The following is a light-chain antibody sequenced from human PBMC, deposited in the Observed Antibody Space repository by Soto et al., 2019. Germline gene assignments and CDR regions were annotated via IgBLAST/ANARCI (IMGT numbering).Light chain of an antibody. Sequence: QSALTQPASVSGSPGQSVTISCTGTSSDVGGYNYVSRYQQHPGKAPKLMLYNVSNRPSGVSNRFSGSKSGNTASLTISGLQAEDEADYYCSSYTGSSTLVFGGGTKVTVL. CDR2: NVS. CDR1: SSDVGGYNY. V-gene: IGLV2-14*01. CDR3: SSYTGSSTLV. J-gene: IGLJ2*01.